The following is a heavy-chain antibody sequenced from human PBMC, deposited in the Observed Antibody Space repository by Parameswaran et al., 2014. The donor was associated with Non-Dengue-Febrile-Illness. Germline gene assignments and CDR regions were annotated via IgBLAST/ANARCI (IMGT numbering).Heavy chain of an antibody. Sequence: RWIRQPPGKGLEWIGYIYYSGSTNYNPSLKSRVTISVDTSKNQFSLKLSSVTAADTAVYYCASHYDSSGYYPHAFDYWGQGTPVTVSS. D-gene: IGHD3-22*01. V-gene: IGHV4-61*07. J-gene: IGHJ4*02. CDR3: ASHYDSSGYYPHAFDY. CDR2: IYYSGST.